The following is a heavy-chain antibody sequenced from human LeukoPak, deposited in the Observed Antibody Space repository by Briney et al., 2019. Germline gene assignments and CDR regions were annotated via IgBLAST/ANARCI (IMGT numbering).Heavy chain of an antibody. CDR2: IFHSGST. CDR3: VRASGSYGSGSYYYYGMDV. CDR1: GYSISSGYY. D-gene: IGHD3-10*01. V-gene: IGHV4-38-2*01. J-gene: IGHJ6*04. Sequence: SETLSLTCAVSGYSISSGYYWGWIRQPPGKGLEWIGSIFHSGSTYYNPSLKSRVNMSVDTSKNQISLKLSSVTAADTAVYYCVRASGSYGSGSYYYYGMDVWGKGTTVTVSS.